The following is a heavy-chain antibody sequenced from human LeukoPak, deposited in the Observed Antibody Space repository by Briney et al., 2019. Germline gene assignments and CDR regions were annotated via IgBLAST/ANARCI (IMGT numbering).Heavy chain of an antibody. CDR3: APREGQQLVTGADY. J-gene: IGHJ4*02. CDR1: GYTFTGYY. V-gene: IGHV1-2*02. Sequence: GASVKVSCKASGYTFTGYYIHWVRQAPGQGLEWMGWINPNSGGTNYAQKFQGRVTMTRDTSISTAYMELSRLRSDDTAVYYCAPREGQQLVTGADYWGQGTLVTVSS. CDR2: INPNSGGT. D-gene: IGHD6-13*01.